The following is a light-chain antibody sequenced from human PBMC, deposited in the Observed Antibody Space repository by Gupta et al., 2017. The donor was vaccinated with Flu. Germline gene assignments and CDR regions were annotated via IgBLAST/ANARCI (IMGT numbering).Light chain of an antibody. CDR3: YSASDNNLE. CDR1: VLARKY. V-gene: IGLV3-27*01. J-gene: IGLJ2*01. CDR2: KDS. Sequence: SSELTQPSSMSVSPGQTARITCSGDVLARKYARWFQQKPGQAPILVIYKDSERPSGIPERFSGSSSGTTVTLTISGAQVEDEADYYCYSASDNNLEFGGGTQLTVL.